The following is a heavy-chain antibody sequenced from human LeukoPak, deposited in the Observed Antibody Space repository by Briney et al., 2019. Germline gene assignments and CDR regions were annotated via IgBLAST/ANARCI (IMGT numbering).Heavy chain of an antibody. J-gene: IGHJ4*02. CDR2: IYHSGST. V-gene: IGHV4-4*02. CDR1: GGSISSSNW. Sequence: SETLSLTCAVSGGSISSSNWWSWVRQPPGKGLEWIGEIYHSGSTNYNPSLKGRVTISVDKSKNQFPLKLSSVTAADTAVYYCARDPMRAGDYWGQGTLVTVSS. D-gene: IGHD3-22*01. CDR3: ARDPMRAGDY.